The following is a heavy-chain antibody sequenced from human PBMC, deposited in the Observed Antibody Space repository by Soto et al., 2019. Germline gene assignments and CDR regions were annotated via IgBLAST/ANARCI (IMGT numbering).Heavy chain of an antibody. Sequence: SETLSLTCTVSGGSISSSSYYWGWIRQPPGKGLEWIGSIYYSGSTYYNPSLKSRCTISVDTSKNPFSLKLRSVTADDTAVYYCARHLGYCSSTSCYTTYYYYYGMDVWGQGTTVTVSS. V-gene: IGHV4-39*01. CDR2: IYYSGST. J-gene: IGHJ6*02. D-gene: IGHD2-2*02. CDR3: ARHLGYCSSTSCYTTYYYYYGMDV. CDR1: GGSISSSSYY.